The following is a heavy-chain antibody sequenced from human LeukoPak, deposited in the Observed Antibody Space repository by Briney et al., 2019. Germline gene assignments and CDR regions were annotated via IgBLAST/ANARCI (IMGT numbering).Heavy chain of an antibody. CDR3: ARDRGIAVAGTLGYYYYGMDV. CDR1: GGSISSYY. J-gene: IGHJ6*02. D-gene: IGHD6-19*01. V-gene: IGHV4-59*01. Sequence: SETLSLTCTVSGGSISSYYWSWIRQPPGKGLEWIGYIYYSGSTNYNPSLKSRVTISVDTSKNQFSLKLSSVTAADAAVYYCARDRGIAVAGTLGYYYYGMDVWGQGTTVTVSS. CDR2: IYYSGST.